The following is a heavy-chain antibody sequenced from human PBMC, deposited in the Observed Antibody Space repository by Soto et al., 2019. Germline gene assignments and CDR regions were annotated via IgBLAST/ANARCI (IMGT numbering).Heavy chain of an antibody. CDR2: INHSGST. J-gene: IGHJ4*02. V-gene: IGHV4-34*01. CDR3: ARGMVELGSGYDFSY. Sequence: PSETLSLTCAVYGGSFSGYYWSWIRQPPGKGLEWIGEINHSGSTNYNPSLKSRVTISVDTSKNQFSLKLSSVTAADTAVYYCARGMVELGSGYDFSYWGQGTLVTVSS. D-gene: IGHD5-12*01. CDR1: GGSFSGYY.